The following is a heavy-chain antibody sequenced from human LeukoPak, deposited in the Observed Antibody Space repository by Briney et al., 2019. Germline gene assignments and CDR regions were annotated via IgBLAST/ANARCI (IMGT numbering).Heavy chain of an antibody. CDR2: INPSAGST. CDR1: GYTFTSCY. CDR3: ARSYGSGRRDAFDI. J-gene: IGHJ3*02. V-gene: IGHV1-46*01. Sequence: ASVKVSCKTSGYTFTSCYMHWVRQAPGQGLEWMGMINPSAGSTRYAQKFQGRVTMTTDTSTSTVYMELSSLRSEDTAVYYCARSYGSGRRDAFDIWGLGTMVIVSS. D-gene: IGHD3-10*01.